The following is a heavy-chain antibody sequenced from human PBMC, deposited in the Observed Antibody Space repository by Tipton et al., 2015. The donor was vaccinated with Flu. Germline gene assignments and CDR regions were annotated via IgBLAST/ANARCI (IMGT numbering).Heavy chain of an antibody. Sequence: TLSLTCTVSGGSISSSSYYWSWIRQPAGKGLEWIGRMYTSGSTNYNPSLKSRVTISVDTSKNQFSLKLSSVTAAGTAVYYCATYYYGSGTQSAFDYWGQGTLVTVSS. CDR2: MYTSGST. V-gene: IGHV4-61*02. CDR3: ATYYYGSGTQSAFDY. CDR1: GGSISSSSYY. D-gene: IGHD3-10*01. J-gene: IGHJ4*02.